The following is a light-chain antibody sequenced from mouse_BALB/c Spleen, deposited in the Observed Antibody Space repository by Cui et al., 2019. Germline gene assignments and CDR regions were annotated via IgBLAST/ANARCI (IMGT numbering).Light chain of an antibody. Sequence: DILLTQSPAILSVSPGERVSFSCMASQSIGTSIHWYQQRTNGSPRLLIKYASESISGIPSRFSGSGSGTDFTLSINSVESEDSAEYYCQQRNSWTTLTFGAGTKLELK. CDR2: YAS. V-gene: IGKV5-48*01. CDR3: QQRNSWTTLT. J-gene: IGKJ5*01. CDR1: QSIGTS.